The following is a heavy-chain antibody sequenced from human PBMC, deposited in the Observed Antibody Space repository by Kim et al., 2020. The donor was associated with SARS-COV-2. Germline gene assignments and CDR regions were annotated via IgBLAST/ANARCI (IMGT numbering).Heavy chain of an antibody. Sequence: GGSLRLSSAASGFTVSSNYMSWVRQAPGKGLEWVSVIYSGGSTYYADYVKGRFTISRDNSKNTLYLQMNSLRAEDTAVYYCARDQWFGEFGAEGGNWFDPWGQGTLVTVSS. J-gene: IGHJ5*02. CDR1: GFTVSSNY. CDR2: IYSGGST. CDR3: ARDQWFGEFGAEGGNWFDP. D-gene: IGHD3-10*01. V-gene: IGHV3-53*01.